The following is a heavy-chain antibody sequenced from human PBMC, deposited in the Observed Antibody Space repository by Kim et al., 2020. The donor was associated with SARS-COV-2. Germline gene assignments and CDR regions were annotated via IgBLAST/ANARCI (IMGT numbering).Heavy chain of an antibody. CDR3: AKGYGSGGLSGSLN. D-gene: IGHD3-10*01. Sequence: GGSLRLSCAASGFTFSSYVMNWVRQAPGKGLEWVSGLTGSGGTTYYADSVKGRFTTSRDNSKNTLYLQMNSLRADDTAIYYCAKGYGSGGLSGSLNWGQGTLVTVSS. J-gene: IGHJ4*02. V-gene: IGHV3-23*01. CDR1: GFTFSSYV. CDR2: LTGSGGTT.